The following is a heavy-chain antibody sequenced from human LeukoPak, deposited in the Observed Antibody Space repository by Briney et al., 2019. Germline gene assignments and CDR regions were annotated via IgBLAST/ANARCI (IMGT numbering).Heavy chain of an antibody. V-gene: IGHV1-69*13. CDR1: GGTFSSYA. D-gene: IGHD5-12*01. CDR2: IIPIFGTA. Sequence: SVKVSCKASGGTFSSYAISWVRQAPGQGLEWMGGIIPIFGTANYAQKFQGRVTITADESTSTAYMELSSLRSEDTAVYYCARSGGYSGYDPPFDYWGQGTLVTVSS. J-gene: IGHJ4*02. CDR3: ARSGGYSGYDPPFDY.